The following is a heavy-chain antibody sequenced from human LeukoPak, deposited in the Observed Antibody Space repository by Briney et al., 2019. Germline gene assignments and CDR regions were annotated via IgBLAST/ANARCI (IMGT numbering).Heavy chain of an antibody. V-gene: IGHV4-39*01. D-gene: IGHD3-16*01. CDR3: VRGSTLRHYQY. Sequence: SETLSLTCTVSGGSISSSSYYWGWIGRPPGKGLEWIGSIYYSGSTYYNPSLKSRVTVSVDTSKNQFSLKLSSVSAADTAVYYCVRGSTLRHYQYWGQGTLVTVSS. J-gene: IGHJ4*02. CDR2: IYYSGST. CDR1: GGSISSSSYY.